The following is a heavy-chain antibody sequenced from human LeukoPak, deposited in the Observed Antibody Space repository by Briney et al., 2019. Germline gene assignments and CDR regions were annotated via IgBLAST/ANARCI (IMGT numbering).Heavy chain of an antibody. CDR3: AKALEYASSSGGDY. D-gene: IGHD6-6*01. V-gene: IGHV3-30*02. CDR2: IRFDGSNK. Sequence: GGSLRLSCAPSGFTFSGYGMHWVRQAPGKGLKWVAFIRFDGSNKYYADSVKGRFTISRDNSKNTLYLQMNSLRTEDAAVYYCAKALEYASSSGGDYWGQGTLVTVSS. J-gene: IGHJ4*02. CDR1: GFTFSGYG.